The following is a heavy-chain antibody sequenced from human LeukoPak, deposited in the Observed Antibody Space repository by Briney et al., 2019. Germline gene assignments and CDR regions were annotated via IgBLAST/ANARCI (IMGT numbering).Heavy chain of an antibody. Sequence: ASVKVSCKASGYTFTSYAMHWVRQAPGQRLEWMGWINAGNGNTKCSQEFQGRVAITRDTSASTAYMELSSLRSEDMAVYYCARDQGYYDSSGYYSTGIDYWGQGTLVTVSS. J-gene: IGHJ4*02. CDR3: ARDQGYYDSSGYYSTGIDY. CDR1: GYTFTSYA. D-gene: IGHD3-22*01. CDR2: INAGNGNT. V-gene: IGHV1-3*03.